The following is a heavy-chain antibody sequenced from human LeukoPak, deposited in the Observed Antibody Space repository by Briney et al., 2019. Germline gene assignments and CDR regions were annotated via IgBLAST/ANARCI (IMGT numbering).Heavy chain of an antibody. J-gene: IGHJ4*02. CDR2: IKLDGSEK. Sequence: GSLRLSCVASGFTFGKYWMSWVRQAPGKGLEWVANIKLDGSEKNYVDSVKGRFTISRDNTKNSLYVQMNSLRVEDTAVFYCARDQYDTWSRRGNFDSWGQGTLVIISS. D-gene: IGHD3-3*01. CDR1: GFTFGKYW. CDR3: ARDQYDTWSRRGNFDS. V-gene: IGHV3-7*03.